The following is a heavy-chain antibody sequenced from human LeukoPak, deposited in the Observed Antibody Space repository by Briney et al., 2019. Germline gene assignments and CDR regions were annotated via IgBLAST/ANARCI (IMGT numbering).Heavy chain of an antibody. D-gene: IGHD3-22*01. V-gene: IGHV3-33*01. CDR1: GFSFSNYV. CDR3: ARAQSATLSYYFDL. CDR2: TWSDGSDK. Sequence: GKSLRLSCAASGFSFSNYVIQWVRQAPGKGLEWVAVTWSDGSDKYYADSVKGRFSISRDNSKNTLYLQMNSLRAEDTALYFCARAQSATLSYYFDLWGQGTLVTASS. J-gene: IGHJ5*02.